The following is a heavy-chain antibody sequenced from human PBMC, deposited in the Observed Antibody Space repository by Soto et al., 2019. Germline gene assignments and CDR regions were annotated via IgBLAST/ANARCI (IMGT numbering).Heavy chain of an antibody. CDR3: ARDPANY. CDR2: ISYDGSNK. V-gene: IGHV3-30-3*01. CDR1: GFTFSSYA. Sequence: GGSLRLSCAASGFTFSSYAMHWVRQAPGKGLEWVAVISYDGSNKYYADSVKGRFTISRDNSKNTLYLQMNSLRAEDTAVYYCARDPANYWGQGTLVTVSS. J-gene: IGHJ4*02.